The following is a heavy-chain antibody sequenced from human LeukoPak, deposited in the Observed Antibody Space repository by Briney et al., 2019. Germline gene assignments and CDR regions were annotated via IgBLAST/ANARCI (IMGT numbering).Heavy chain of an antibody. CDR3: ARDRAVTTGGYYYYYYMDV. J-gene: IGHJ6*03. V-gene: IGHV3-66*01. D-gene: IGHD4-17*01. Sequence: GGSLRLSCAASGFTLSSNYMSWVRQAPGKGLEWVSVIYSGGSTYYTDTVKGRFTTSRDNSKNTLYLQMNSLRAEDTAMYYCARDRAVTTGGYYYYYYMDVWGKGTTVTISS. CDR1: GFTLSSNY. CDR2: IYSGGST.